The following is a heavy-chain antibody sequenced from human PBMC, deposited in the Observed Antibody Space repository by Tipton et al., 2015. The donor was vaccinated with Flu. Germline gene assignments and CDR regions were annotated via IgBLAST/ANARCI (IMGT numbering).Heavy chain of an antibody. CDR3: ARDYCSGGICYPDY. CDR1: GGSIRSNSHY. J-gene: IGHJ4*02. CDR2: IYTSGST. V-gene: IGHV4-61*02. D-gene: IGHD2-15*01. Sequence: TLSLTCTVSGGSIRSNSHYWNWIRQPAGKGLEWIGRIYTSGSTTYNPSLKSRVTISIDTSKNQFSLKLSSVTAADTAVYYCARDYCSGGICYPDYWGQGTLVAVSS.